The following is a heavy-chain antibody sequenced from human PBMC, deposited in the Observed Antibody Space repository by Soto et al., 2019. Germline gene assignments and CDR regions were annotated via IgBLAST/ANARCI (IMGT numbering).Heavy chain of an antibody. V-gene: IGHV4-39*01. CDR3: GRLEGLATISYYFDY. CDR1: GGSVSSSSYY. CDR2: VYYSGST. Sequence: QLQLQESGPGLVKPSKTLSLTCTVSGGSVSSSSYYWGWVRQPPGKGLEWIGSVYYSGSTYYNPSLESRVTISVDKSKNQFSLKLMSLSAADTAVYYCGRLEGLATISYYFDYWGQGALVTVSS. D-gene: IGHD3-9*01. J-gene: IGHJ4*02.